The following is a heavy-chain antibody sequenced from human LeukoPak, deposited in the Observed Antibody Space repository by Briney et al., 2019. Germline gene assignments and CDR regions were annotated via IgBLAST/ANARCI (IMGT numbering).Heavy chain of an antibody. V-gene: IGHV3-23*01. J-gene: IGHJ4*02. D-gene: IGHD3-16*01. CDR3: VRHDSFIPF. Sequence: GGSLRLSCAASGFTFTNYAMTWVRQAPGKGLEWVSSISDTYAVPYYTDSVKGRCTISRDNSKKTVYLQLNNLRAEDTAVYFCVRHDSFIPFWGQGTLVTVSS. CDR2: ISDTYAVP. CDR1: GFTFTNYA.